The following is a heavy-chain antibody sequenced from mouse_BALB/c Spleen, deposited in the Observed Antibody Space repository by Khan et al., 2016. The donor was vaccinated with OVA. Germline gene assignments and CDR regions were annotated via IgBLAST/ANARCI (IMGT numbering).Heavy chain of an antibody. J-gene: IGHJ3*01. CDR1: GFTLSTYG. CDR2: VSTGGSYT. V-gene: IGHV5-6*01. D-gene: IGHD1-1*01. CDR3: TRLAYYYDSEGFAY. Sequence: EVELVESGGDLVKPGGSLKLSCAASGFTLSTYGMSWVRQAPDKRLEWVATVSTGGSYTHYPDSVKGRFTISRDNAKNTLYLQMSGLRSEDTAMFYCTRLAYYYDSEGFAYWGQGTLVTVSA.